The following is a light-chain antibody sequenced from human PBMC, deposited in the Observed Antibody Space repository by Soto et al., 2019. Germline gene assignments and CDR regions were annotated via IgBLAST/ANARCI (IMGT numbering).Light chain of an antibody. CDR3: PSYTSSSSWV. Sequence: QSALTQPASVSGSPGQSITISCTGTSSDVGAYNYVSWYQQHPDKSPKLMIYEVSNRPSGLSNRFSGSKSGNTASLTISGLQAEDEADYYCPSYTSSSSWVFGGGTKLTVL. CDR2: EVS. V-gene: IGLV2-14*01. J-gene: IGLJ3*02. CDR1: SSDVGAYNY.